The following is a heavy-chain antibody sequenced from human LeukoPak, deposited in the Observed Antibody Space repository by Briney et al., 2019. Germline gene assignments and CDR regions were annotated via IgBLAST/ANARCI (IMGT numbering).Heavy chain of an antibody. CDR3: AREILGYCSSTSCYDYYYMDV. J-gene: IGHJ6*03. V-gene: IGHV4-38-2*02. CDR1: GYSISSGYY. CDR2: IYHSGST. Sequence: SETLSLTCTVSGYSISSGYYWGWIRQPPGKGLEWIGSIYHSGSTYYNPSLKSRVTISVGTSKNQFSLKLSSVTAADTAVYYCAREILGYCSSTSCYDYYYMDVWGKGTTVTVSS. D-gene: IGHD2-2*01.